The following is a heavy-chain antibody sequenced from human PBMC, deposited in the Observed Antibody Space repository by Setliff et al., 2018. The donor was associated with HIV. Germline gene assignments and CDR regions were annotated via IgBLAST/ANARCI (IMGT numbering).Heavy chain of an antibody. CDR3: ARDLHANYHVVDI. D-gene: IGHD2-15*01. J-gene: IGHJ3*02. CDR2: VYYTGKT. Sequence: LSLTCSVSGVSIVSGGFYFSWIRHHPGKGLEWIGTVYYTGKTYYNPSLQSRLTMSADTSKNQLYLKINSVTAADTAVYFCARDLHANYHVVDIWGPGTMVTVSS. V-gene: IGHV4-31*03. CDR1: GVSIVSGGFY.